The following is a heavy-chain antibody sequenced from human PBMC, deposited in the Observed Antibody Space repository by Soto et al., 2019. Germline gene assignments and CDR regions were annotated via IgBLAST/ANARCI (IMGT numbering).Heavy chain of an antibody. Sequence: ASVKVSCKASGYTFPRHYMHWVRQAPGQGLGWMGIINPSGGSTSYAQKVQGRVTMTRDTSTSTVYMELGSLGSEDTAVYYCARDDGMAHSSSSRDDYWGQGTLVTVSS. CDR3: ARDDGMAHSSSSRDDY. V-gene: IGHV1-46*01. CDR1: GYTFPRHY. CDR2: INPSGGST. J-gene: IGHJ4*02. D-gene: IGHD6-6*01.